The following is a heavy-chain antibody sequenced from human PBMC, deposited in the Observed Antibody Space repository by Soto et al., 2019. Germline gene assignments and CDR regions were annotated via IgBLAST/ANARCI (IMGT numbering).Heavy chain of an antibody. CDR3: ARGDPSPARRATIGWFDP. Sequence: ASVKVSCKASGYIFINYYIHWVRQAPGQGLEWMGWINAGNGNTKYSQKFQGRVTITRDTSASTAYMELSSLRSEDTAVYYCARGDPSPARRATIGWFDPWGQGTLVTVSS. V-gene: IGHV1-3*01. J-gene: IGHJ5*02. CDR1: GYIFINYY. D-gene: IGHD3-16*01. CDR2: INAGNGNT.